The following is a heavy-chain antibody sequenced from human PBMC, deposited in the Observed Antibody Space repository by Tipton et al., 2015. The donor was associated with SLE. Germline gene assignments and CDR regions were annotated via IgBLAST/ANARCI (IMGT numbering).Heavy chain of an antibody. J-gene: IGHJ4*02. CDR2: TYYRSKWYN. CDR1: GDSVSSNSAA. V-gene: IGHV6-1*01. Sequence: GLVKPSQTLSLTCAISGDSVSSNSAAWNWIRQSPSRGLEWLGRTYYRSKWYNDYAVSVKSRITINPDTSKNQFSLKLSSVTAADTAVYYCARHEDRGYSYGPSFDYWGQGTLVTVSS. D-gene: IGHD5-18*01. CDR3: ARHEDRGYSYGPSFDY.